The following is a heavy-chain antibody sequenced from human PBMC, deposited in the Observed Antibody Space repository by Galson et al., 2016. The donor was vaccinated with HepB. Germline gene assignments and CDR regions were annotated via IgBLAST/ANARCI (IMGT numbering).Heavy chain of an antibody. CDR1: WDSVSNNTAA. CDR3: ARGGSVRGVKGFDY. D-gene: IGHD3-10*01. Sequence: CAISWDSVSNNTAAWNWIRQSPSRGLEWLGRTYYRSKWYNDYAASVRSRITINADTSKNQFSLQLNSMTPEDTVLYFCARGGSVRGVKGFDYWGPGTLVTVSS. J-gene: IGHJ4*02. V-gene: IGHV6-1*01. CDR2: TYYRSKWYN.